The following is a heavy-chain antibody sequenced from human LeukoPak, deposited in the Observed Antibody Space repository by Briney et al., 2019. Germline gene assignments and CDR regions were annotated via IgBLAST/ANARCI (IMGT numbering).Heavy chain of an antibody. CDR2: ISGRGGGA. V-gene: IGHV3-23*01. Sequence: GGSLRLSCAASGITFTSSVMSWVRQAPGKGLEWISTISGRGGGAYYAGSVKGRFTISRDNSKNTVYLQMNSLRGEDTAVYYCAKTGTEDGYSIHFDHWGQGTLVTVSS. D-gene: IGHD5-24*01. CDR1: GITFTSSV. J-gene: IGHJ4*02. CDR3: AKTGTEDGYSIHFDH.